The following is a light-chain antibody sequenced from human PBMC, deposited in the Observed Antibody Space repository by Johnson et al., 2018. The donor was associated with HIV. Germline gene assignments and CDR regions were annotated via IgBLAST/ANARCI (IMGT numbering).Light chain of an antibody. CDR3: GTWDSSPNASYV. J-gene: IGLJ1*01. Sequence: QSVLTQPPSVSAAPGQKVTISCSGSSSNIGRNYVSWYQQLPGTAPKLLIFDNNKRPSGIPDRFSGSKSGTSATLDITGLQTGDGADYYCGTWDSSPNASYVFGSGTSVTVL. V-gene: IGLV1-51*01. CDR1: SSNIGRNY. CDR2: DNN.